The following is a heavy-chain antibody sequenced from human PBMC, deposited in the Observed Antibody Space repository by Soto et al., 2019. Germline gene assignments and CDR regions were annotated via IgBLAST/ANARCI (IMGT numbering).Heavy chain of an antibody. CDR3: ARHFQGPFYYGMDV. D-gene: IGHD3-3*02. J-gene: IGHJ6*02. CDR1: GFTFTSYS. Sequence: GGSLRLSCVASGFTFTSYSMNWVRQSPGKGLEWVSSINISDSYIYYADSVKGRFTIFRDNAKNSLYLQMNSLRAEDTAVYYCARHFQGPFYYGMDVWGQGTTVTVS. V-gene: IGHV3-21*01. CDR2: INISDSYI.